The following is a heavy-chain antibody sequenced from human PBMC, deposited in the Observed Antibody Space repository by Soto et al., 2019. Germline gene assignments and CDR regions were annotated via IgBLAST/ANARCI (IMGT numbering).Heavy chain of an antibody. J-gene: IGHJ4*02. Sequence: SVKVSCKASGGTFSSYTISWVRQAPGQGLEWMGRIIPILGIANYAQKFQGRVTITADKSTSSAYMELRSLRSDDTAVYYCARDPHEWAAAGTGLYWGQGTLVTVSS. CDR3: ARDPHEWAAAGTGLY. CDR2: IIPILGIA. V-gene: IGHV1-69*04. D-gene: IGHD6-13*01. CDR1: GGTFSSYT.